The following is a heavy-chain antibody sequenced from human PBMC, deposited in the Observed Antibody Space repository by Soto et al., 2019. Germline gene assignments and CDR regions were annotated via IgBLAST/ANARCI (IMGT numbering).Heavy chain of an antibody. CDR1: GFTFSSYW. CDR3: ARDLEYRLLTAPTFDY. J-gene: IGHJ4*02. D-gene: IGHD2-2*01. V-gene: IGHV3-74*01. CDR2: INSDGIST. Sequence: GGSLRLSCAASGFTFSSYWMHWVRQAPGKGLVWVSRINSDGISTSYADSVKGRFTISRDNAKNTLYLQMNSLRAEDTAVYYCARDLEYRLLTAPTFDYWGQGTLVTVSS.